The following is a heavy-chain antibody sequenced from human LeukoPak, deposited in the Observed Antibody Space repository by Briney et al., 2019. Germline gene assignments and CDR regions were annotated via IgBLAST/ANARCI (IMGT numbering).Heavy chain of an antibody. Sequence: SETLSLSCAVYGGAFSGYYWSWIRRAPGEGLEWIGGMNHSGSTNSKPPLKSRVTISVDTSKNQFSLKLSSVPAADTAVYYCARGRYNWNVIYYFDYWGQGTLVTVSS. J-gene: IGHJ4*02. CDR2: MNHSGST. CDR3: ARGRYNWNVIYYFDY. CDR1: GGAFSGYY. V-gene: IGHV4-34*01. D-gene: IGHD1-20*01.